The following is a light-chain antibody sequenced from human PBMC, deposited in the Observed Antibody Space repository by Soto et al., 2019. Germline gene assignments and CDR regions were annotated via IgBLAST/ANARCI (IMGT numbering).Light chain of an antibody. J-gene: IGKJ5*01. Sequence: EIVLTQSPATLSLSPGERATLSCRASQSVITSLAWYQQKPGQAPRLLVYDASNRATGIPTRFSGSGSGTDFTLTISRLEPEDFALYYCQQYVTSAITFGQGTRLEIK. CDR1: QSVITS. CDR3: QQYVTSAIT. V-gene: IGKV3-11*01. CDR2: DAS.